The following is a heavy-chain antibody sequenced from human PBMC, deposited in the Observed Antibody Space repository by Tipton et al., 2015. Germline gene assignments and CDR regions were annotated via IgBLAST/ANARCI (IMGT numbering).Heavy chain of an antibody. D-gene: IGHD4-23*01. CDR2: IQYSGGT. V-gene: IGHV4-59*01. Sequence: TLSLTCTVSSDSINKYYWSWIRQPPGKELQWIGYIQYSGGTNYNPSLESRVSMSVDTSKTQFSLEMRSVTATDTAVYYCARARGRHGGLVDSWGQGTLVTVSS. J-gene: IGHJ4*02. CDR3: ARARGRHGGLVDS. CDR1: SDSINKYY.